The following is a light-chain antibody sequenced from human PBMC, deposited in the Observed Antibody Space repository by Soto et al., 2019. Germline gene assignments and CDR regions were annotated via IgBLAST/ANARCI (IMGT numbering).Light chain of an antibody. Sequence: DIQMTQSPSSLSASVGDRVTITCRASQSITSYLNWYQQNPGKAPKLLIYAASSLQSGVPPRFSGSGSGTDFTLTISSLQPEDFATYYCQQSYSTPKTFGQGTKVDIK. V-gene: IGKV1-39*01. J-gene: IGKJ1*01. CDR2: AAS. CDR1: QSITSY. CDR3: QQSYSTPKT.